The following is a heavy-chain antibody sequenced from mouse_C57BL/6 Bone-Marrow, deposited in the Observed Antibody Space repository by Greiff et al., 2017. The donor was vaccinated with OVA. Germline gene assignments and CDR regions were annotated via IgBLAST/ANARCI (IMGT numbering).Heavy chain of an antibody. CDR2: IDPETGGT. CDR3: TRRDYSNDLDY. J-gene: IGHJ2*01. Sequence: QVQLQQSGAELVRPGASVTLSCKASGYTFTDYEMHWVKQTPVHGLEWIGAIDPETGGTAYNQKFKGKAILTADKSSSTAYMELRSLTSEDSAVYYCTRRDYSNDLDYWGQGTTLTVSS. CDR1: GYTFTDYE. D-gene: IGHD2-12*01. V-gene: IGHV1-15*01.